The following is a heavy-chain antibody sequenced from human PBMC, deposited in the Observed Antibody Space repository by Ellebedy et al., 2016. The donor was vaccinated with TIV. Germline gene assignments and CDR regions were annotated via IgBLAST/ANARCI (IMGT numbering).Heavy chain of an antibody. V-gene: IGHV3-66*01. D-gene: IGHD6-19*01. CDR3: ARSPMGYSSGWYADY. CDR2: IYSGGST. CDR1: GFTVSSNY. J-gene: IGHJ4*02. Sequence: GESLKISCAASGFTVSSNYMSWVRQAPGKGLEWVSVIYSGGSTYYADSVKGRFTISRDNSKDTLYLQMNSLRAEDTAVYYCARSPMGYSSGWYADYWGQGTLVAVSS.